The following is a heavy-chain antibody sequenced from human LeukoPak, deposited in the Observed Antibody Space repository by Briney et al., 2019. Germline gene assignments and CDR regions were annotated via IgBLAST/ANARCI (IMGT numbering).Heavy chain of an antibody. J-gene: IGHJ6*03. Sequence: RPGGSLRLSCAASGFTFDDYGMSWVRQAPGKGLEWVSGINWNGGSTGYADSVKGRFTISRDNAKNSLYLQMNSLRAEDTALYYCARVLGTRIPYYYYYYMDVWGKGTTVTVSS. V-gene: IGHV3-20*04. CDR3: ARVLGTRIPYYYYYYMDV. D-gene: IGHD2-21*01. CDR1: GFTFDDYG. CDR2: INWNGGST.